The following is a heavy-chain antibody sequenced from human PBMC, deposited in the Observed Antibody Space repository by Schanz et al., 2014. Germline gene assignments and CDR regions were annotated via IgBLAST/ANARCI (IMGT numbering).Heavy chain of an antibody. V-gene: IGHV3-11*05. CDR3: AKDGRLPYYGTGSDFDY. J-gene: IGHJ4*02. CDR2: ISSSGSYT. CDR1: GFTFSNYA. D-gene: IGHD3-22*01. Sequence: QVQLVESGGGVVQPGRSLRLSCAASGFTFSNYAMHWVRQAPGKGLEWVSYISSSGSYTNYADSVKGRFTTSRDNGKKSMYLQMNSLRAGDTAVYYCAKDGRLPYYGTGSDFDYWGQGTLVAVSS.